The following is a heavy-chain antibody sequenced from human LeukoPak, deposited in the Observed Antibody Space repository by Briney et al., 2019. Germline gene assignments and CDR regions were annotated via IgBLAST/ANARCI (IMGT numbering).Heavy chain of an antibody. CDR3: AREPVVRGVILGGMDV. V-gene: IGHV4-34*01. D-gene: IGHD3-10*01. J-gene: IGHJ6*04. Sequence: SETLSLTCAVYGGSFSGYYWSWIRQPPGKGLEWIGEINHSGSTNYNPSLKSRVTISVDTSKNQFSLKLSSVTAADTAVYYCAREPVVRGVILGGMDVWGKGTTVTVSS. CDR1: GGSFSGYY. CDR2: INHSGST.